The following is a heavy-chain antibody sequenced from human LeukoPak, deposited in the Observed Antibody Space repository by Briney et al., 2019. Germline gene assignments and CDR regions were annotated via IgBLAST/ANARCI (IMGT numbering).Heavy chain of an antibody. V-gene: IGHV5-10-1*01. Sequence: GEPLKISCKGSGYNFTNYWISWVRKMHGKGLEWLGTIDPSDSYNNYSPSFQGHVTISADKSISTAYLQWSSLKASDTAMYYCARAYSRSRFDYWGQGTLVTVSS. CDR3: ARAYSRSRFDY. CDR2: IDPSDSYN. J-gene: IGHJ4*02. CDR1: GYNFTNYW. D-gene: IGHD6-6*01.